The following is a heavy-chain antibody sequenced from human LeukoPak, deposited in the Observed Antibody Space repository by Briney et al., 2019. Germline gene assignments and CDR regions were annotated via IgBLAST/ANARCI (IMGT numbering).Heavy chain of an antibody. CDR1: GFTFSDYY. J-gene: IGHJ6*03. D-gene: IGHD3-22*01. CDR2: ISSSGSTI. CDR3: ARSSGYYGYYYMDV. Sequence: GGSLRLSCAASGFTFSDYYMSWIRQAPGRGLEWVSYISSSGSTIYYADSVKGRFTISRDNAKNSLYLQMNSLRAEDTAVYYCARSSGYYGYYYMDVWGKGTTVTVSS. V-gene: IGHV3-11*01.